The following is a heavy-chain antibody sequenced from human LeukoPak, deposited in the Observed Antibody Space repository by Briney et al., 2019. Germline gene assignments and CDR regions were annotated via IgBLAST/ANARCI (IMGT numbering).Heavy chain of an antibody. CDR2: ISGSGGST. Sequence: GGSLRLSCAASGFTFSSYAMSWVRQAPGKGLEWVSAISGSGGSTYYADSVKGRFTISRDNSKNTLYLQMNSLSAEATAVYYCAKDHGSSGWYVFVDWGQGTLVTVSS. J-gene: IGHJ4*02. CDR3: AKDHGSSGWYVFVD. V-gene: IGHV3-23*01. CDR1: GFTFSSYA. D-gene: IGHD6-19*01.